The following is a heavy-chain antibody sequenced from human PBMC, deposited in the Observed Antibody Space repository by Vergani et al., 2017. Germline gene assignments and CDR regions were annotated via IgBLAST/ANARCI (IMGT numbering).Heavy chain of an antibody. CDR1: GGTFSSYT. CDR3: ARILCSGGSCYLCY. J-gene: IGHJ4*02. V-gene: IGHV1-69*02. CDR2: IIPILGIA. Sequence: QVQLVQSGAEVKKPGSSVKVSCKASGGTFSSYTISWVRQAPGQGLEWMGRIIPILGIANYAQKFQGRVTITADKSTSKAYMELSSLRSEDTAVYYCARILCSGGSCYLCYWGQGTLVTVSS. D-gene: IGHD2-15*01.